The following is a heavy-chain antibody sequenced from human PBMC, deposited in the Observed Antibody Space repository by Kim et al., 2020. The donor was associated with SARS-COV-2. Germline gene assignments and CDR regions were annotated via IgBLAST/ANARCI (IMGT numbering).Heavy chain of an antibody. CDR3: ARVGYSASSYYYGMDV. Sequence: SVKVSCKASGGTFSSYAISWVRQAPGQGLEWMGGIIPIFGTANYAQKFQGRVTITADESTSTAYMELSGLRSEDTAVYYCARVGYSASSYYYGMDVWGQGTTVTVSS. J-gene: IGHJ6*02. D-gene: IGHD6-13*01. V-gene: IGHV1-69*13. CDR1: GGTFSSYA. CDR2: IIPIFGTA.